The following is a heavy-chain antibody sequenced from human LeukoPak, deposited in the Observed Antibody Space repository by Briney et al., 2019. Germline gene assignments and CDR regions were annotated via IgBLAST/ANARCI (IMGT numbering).Heavy chain of an antibody. Sequence: PGGSLRLSCAASGFIFDDNAMHWVRQAPGKGLEWVSLISGDGDSTYYADSVKGRFTISRDNSKNSLYLQMNSLRTDDTALYYCAKDGRYFDWLSPPNWGQGTLVTVSS. CDR3: AKDGRYFDWLSPPN. J-gene: IGHJ4*02. CDR1: GFIFDDNA. D-gene: IGHD3-9*01. CDR2: ISGDGDST. V-gene: IGHV3-43*02.